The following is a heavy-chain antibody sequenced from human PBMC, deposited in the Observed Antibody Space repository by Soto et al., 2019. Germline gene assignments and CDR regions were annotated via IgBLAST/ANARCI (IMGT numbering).Heavy chain of an antibody. V-gene: IGHV3-7*01. Sequence: GGSLRLSCEASGFTLSSYWMSWIRQAPGKGLEWVANTRQDGGQSYLVDSVQGRFTISRDNAKKSVYLQMNSLRAEDTAVYYCVRDRSTGWNFDSWGQGDLVTVSS. CDR2: TRQDGGQS. CDR1: GFTLSSYW. D-gene: IGHD6-25*01. CDR3: VRDRSTGWNFDS. J-gene: IGHJ4*02.